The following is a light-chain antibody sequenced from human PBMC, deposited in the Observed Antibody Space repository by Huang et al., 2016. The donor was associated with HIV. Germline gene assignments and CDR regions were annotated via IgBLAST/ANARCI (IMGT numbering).Light chain of an antibody. CDR2: AAS. Sequence: IQLTQSPSSLSASVGDRVTITCRASQGISSYLAWYQQKPGKASKLLIYAASTLQIGVPSRFSGSGSGTDFTLTISSLQPEDFATYYCQQLNSYPCTFGQGTRLEIK. CDR3: QQLNSYPCT. V-gene: IGKV1-9*01. J-gene: IGKJ5*01. CDR1: QGISSY.